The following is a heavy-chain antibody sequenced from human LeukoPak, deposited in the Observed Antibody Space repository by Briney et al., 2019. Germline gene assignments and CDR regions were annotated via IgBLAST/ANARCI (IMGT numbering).Heavy chain of an antibody. V-gene: IGHV4-4*07. CDR2: IYTSGST. CDR3: ARGGQRPLFDY. D-gene: IGHD3-16*01. J-gene: IGHJ4*02. Sequence: ASETLSLTCTVSGGSISSYYWSWIRQPAGKGLEWIGRIYTSGSTNYNPSLKSRVTMSVDTSKNQFSLKLSSVTAADTAVYYCARGGQRPLFDYWSQGTLVTVSS. CDR1: GGSISSYY.